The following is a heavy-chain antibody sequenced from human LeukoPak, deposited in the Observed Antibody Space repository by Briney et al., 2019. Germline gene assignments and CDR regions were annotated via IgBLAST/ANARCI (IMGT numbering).Heavy chain of an antibody. V-gene: IGHV3-74*01. CDR3: ARDSLSGNWNDVVLMDV. D-gene: IGHD1-1*01. J-gene: IGHJ6*04. CDR2: INSDGSST. Sequence: PGGSLRLSCAASGFTFSSYWMHWVRQAPGKGLVWVSRINSDGSSTIYADSVKGRFTISRDNAKNTLYLQMNSLRAEDTAVYYCARDSLSGNWNDVVLMDVWGKGTTVTVSS. CDR1: GFTFSSYW.